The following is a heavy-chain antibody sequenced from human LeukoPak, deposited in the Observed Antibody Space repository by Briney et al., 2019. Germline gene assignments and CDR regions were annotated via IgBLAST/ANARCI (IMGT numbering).Heavy chain of an antibody. D-gene: IGHD2-8*01. J-gene: IGHJ4*02. CDR2: IYYRGST. CDR3: ARDVCTNGVCGGYFDY. V-gene: IGHV4-59*01. CDR1: GGSISSYY. Sequence: SETLSLTCTVSGGSISSYYWSWVRQSPGKGLEWIGYIYYRGSTTYNPSLKSRVTISVDTSKNHLSLKLSSVTAADTAVYYCARDVCTNGVCGGYFDYWGQGTLVTVSS.